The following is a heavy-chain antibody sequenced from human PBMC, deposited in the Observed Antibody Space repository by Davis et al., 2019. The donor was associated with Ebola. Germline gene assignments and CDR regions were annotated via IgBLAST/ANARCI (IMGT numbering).Heavy chain of an antibody. Sequence: SQTLSLTCAVYVGSLSNYYLCWIRQPPGKGLEWIGEINHSGSTNYTLSLKSRVTISVDTSKNQFSLKLRSVSAADTAVYYCARALRVVPTARPYSSSRWFDPWGQGDLVTVSS. J-gene: IGHJ5*02. CDR2: INHSGST. CDR3: ARALRVVPTARPYSSSRWFDP. D-gene: IGHD2-2*02. CDR1: VGSLSNYY. V-gene: IGHV4-34*01.